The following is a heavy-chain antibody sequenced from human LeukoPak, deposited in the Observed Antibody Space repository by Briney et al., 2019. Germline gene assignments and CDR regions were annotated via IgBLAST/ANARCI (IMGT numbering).Heavy chain of an antibody. CDR3: ARDPTSYSYYYMDI. D-gene: IGHD5-24*01. V-gene: IGHV3-7*01. Sequence: GGSLRLSCAGSGFTFSSDWMSWVRQAQGKGLGWVGNITNNGNEKYYVDSVKGRFTITRDNAKTSLYLQMNSLRAEDTAVYYCARDPTSYSYYYMDIWGKGTTVTVSS. CDR2: ITNNGNEK. CDR1: GFTFSSDW. J-gene: IGHJ6*03.